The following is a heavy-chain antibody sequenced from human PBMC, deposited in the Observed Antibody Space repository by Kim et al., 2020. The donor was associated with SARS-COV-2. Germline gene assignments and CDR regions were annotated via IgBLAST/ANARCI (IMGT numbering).Heavy chain of an antibody. CDR1: GFTFSGSP. J-gene: IGHJ4*02. V-gene: IGHV3-73*01. D-gene: IGHD2-21*02. Sequence: GGSLRLSCAASGFTFSGSPMHWVRQASGKGLEWVGLIRIKASNYATVYAESVKGRFTISRDDSKNTAYLQMNSLKTEDTAVYYCTRLTGDNPFDYWGQGTLVTVSS. CDR3: TRLTGDNPFDY. CDR2: IRIKASNYAT.